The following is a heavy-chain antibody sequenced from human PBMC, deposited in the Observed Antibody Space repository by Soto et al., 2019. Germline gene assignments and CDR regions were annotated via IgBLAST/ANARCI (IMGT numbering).Heavy chain of an antibody. CDR2: ISSSGSTI. CDR1: GVTFSDYY. V-gene: IGHV3-11*01. D-gene: IGHD1-20*01. CDR3: ARDQGRITRYDY. Sequence: GGSLRLSCAGSGVTFSDYYMSWIRQAPGKGLEWVSYISSSGSTIYYADSVKGRFTISRDNAKNSLYLQMNSLRAEDTAVYYCARDQGRITRYDYWGQGTLVTVSS. J-gene: IGHJ4*02.